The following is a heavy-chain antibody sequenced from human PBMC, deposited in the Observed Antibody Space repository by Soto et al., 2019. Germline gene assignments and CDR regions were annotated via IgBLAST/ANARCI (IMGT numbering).Heavy chain of an antibody. V-gene: IGHV4-30-4*01. Sequence: QVQLQESGPGLVKPSQTLSLTCTVSGGSISSGDYYWSWIRQPPGKGLEWIGYIYYSGSTYYNPSLKRRVTISVDTSKNQFSLKLRSVTAADTAVYYCASSYNYYGSGSPIDYWGQGTLVTVSS. CDR3: ASSYNYYGSGSPIDY. D-gene: IGHD3-10*01. J-gene: IGHJ4*02. CDR2: IYYSGST. CDR1: GGSISSGDYY.